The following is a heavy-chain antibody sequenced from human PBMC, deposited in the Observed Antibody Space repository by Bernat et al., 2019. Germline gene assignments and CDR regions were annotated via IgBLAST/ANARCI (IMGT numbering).Heavy chain of an antibody. CDR3: ASSTVTTYCWVNAFDI. Sequence: QVQLVESGGGLVKPGGSLRLSCAASGFTFSDYYMSWIRQAPGKGLEWVSYISSSGSTIYYADSVKGRFTISRDNAKNSLYLQMNSLRAEDTAVYYCASSTVTTYCWVNAFDIWGQGTMVTVSS. V-gene: IGHV3-11*01. D-gene: IGHD4-17*01. CDR1: GFTFSDYY. CDR2: ISSSGSTI. J-gene: IGHJ3*02.